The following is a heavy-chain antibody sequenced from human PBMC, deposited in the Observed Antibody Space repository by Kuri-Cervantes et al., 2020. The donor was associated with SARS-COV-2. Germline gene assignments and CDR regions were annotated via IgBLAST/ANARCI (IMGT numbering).Heavy chain of an antibody. D-gene: IGHD2-2*01. CDR2: IYSCGST. CDR1: GFTVSSNY. J-gene: IGHJ4*02. Sequence: GESLKISCAASGFTVSSNYMSWVRQAPGKGLEWVSVIYSCGSTYYADSVKGRFTISRDNSKNTLYLQMNSLRAEDTAVYYCARPYCSSTTCYDGTFDSWGQGTLVTVSS. V-gene: IGHV3-53*01. CDR3: ARPYCSSTTCYDGTFDS.